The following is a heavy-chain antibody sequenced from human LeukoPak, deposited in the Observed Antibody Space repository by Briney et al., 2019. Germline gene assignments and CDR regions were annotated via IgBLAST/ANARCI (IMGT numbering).Heavy chain of an antibody. V-gene: IGHV3-21*01. CDR3: ARGHTAVTRHFDF. CDR2: ISSGSSAI. D-gene: IGHD4-17*01. Sequence: GGSLRLSCEASGFTFTTYSMTWVRQAPGKGLEWVSIISSGSSAIFSADALKGRFTISRDDTKNLLYLDMNSLRAEDTAVYYCARGHTAVTRHFDFWGQGTLVTVSS. J-gene: IGHJ4*02. CDR1: GFTFTTYS.